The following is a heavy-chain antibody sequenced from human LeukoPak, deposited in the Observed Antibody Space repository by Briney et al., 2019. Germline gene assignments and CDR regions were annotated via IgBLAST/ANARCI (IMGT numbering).Heavy chain of an antibody. CDR2: INTNTGNP. Sequence: ASVKVSCKASGYTFTSYAMNWVRQAPGQGLEWMGWINTNTGNPTYAQGFTGRFVFSLDTSVSTAYLQISSLKAEDTAVYYCARGRDYYGSGSTDSGEIDYWGQGTLVTVSS. J-gene: IGHJ4*02. CDR1: GYTFTSYA. D-gene: IGHD3-10*01. CDR3: ARGRDYYGSGSTDSGEIDY. V-gene: IGHV7-4-1*02.